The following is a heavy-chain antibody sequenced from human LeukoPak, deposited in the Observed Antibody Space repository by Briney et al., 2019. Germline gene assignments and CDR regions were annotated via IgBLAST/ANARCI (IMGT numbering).Heavy chain of an antibody. CDR2: IYTSGST. V-gene: IGHV4-4*07. CDR3: ASAYDILTGNRDYFQH. Sequence: SETLSLTCAVSGDSISGYFWSWIRQPPGKGLEWIGRIYTSGSTNYNPSLKSRVTMSVDTSKNQFSLKLSSVTAADTAVYYCASAYDILTGNRDYFQHWGQGTLVTVSS. D-gene: IGHD3-9*01. J-gene: IGHJ1*01. CDR1: GDSISGYF.